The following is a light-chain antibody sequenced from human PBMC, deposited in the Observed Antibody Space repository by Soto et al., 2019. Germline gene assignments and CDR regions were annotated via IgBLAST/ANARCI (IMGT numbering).Light chain of an antibody. CDR1: QGIRND. J-gene: IGKJ3*01. V-gene: IGKV1-6*01. CDR2: AAS. Sequence: IQMTQYPSTLPASVGDRVTITCRASQGIRNDLDWFQQKPGKAPKLLIYAASNLQSGVPARFSGSGSGTDFTLTISSLQPEDFATYYCLQKYFYPFTFGPGTKVDIK. CDR3: LQKYFYPFT.